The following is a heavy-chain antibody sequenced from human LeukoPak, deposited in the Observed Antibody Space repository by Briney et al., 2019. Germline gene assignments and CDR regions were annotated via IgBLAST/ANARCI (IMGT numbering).Heavy chain of an antibody. D-gene: IGHD3-3*01. J-gene: IGHJ4*02. CDR3: ARAFTIFGVVIRYYFDY. CDR1: GGSFSSYY. Sequence: SETLSLTCAVYGGSFSSYYWSWIRQPPGKGLEWIGEINHSGSTNYNPSLKSRVTISVDTPKNQFSLKLSSVTAADTAVYCCARAFTIFGVVIRYYFDYWGQGTLVTVSS. V-gene: IGHV4-34*01. CDR2: INHSGST.